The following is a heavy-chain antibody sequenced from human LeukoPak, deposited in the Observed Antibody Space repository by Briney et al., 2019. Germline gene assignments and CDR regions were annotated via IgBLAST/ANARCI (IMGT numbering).Heavy chain of an antibody. D-gene: IGHD6-19*01. V-gene: IGHV1-8*03. J-gene: IGHJ5*02. Sequence: GASVKVSCKASGYTFTSYGISWVRQATGQGLEWMGWMNPNSGNTGYAQKFQGRVTITRNTSISTAYMELSSLRSEDTAVYYCAGGQWLVDNWFDPWGQGTLVTVSS. CDR2: MNPNSGNT. CDR1: GYTFTSYG. CDR3: AGGQWLVDNWFDP.